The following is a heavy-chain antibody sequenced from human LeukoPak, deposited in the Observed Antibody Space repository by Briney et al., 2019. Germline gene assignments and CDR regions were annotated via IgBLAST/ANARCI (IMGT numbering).Heavy chain of an antibody. CDR2: ISAYNGNT. CDR1: GYTFTSYG. V-gene: IGHV1-18*04. Sequence: ASVKVSCTASGYTFTSYGISWVRQAPGQGLEWMGWISAYNGNTNYAQKLQGRVTMTTDTSTSTAYMELRSLRSDDTAVYYCARTLAYGSGSYSGYYWGQGTLVTVSS. J-gene: IGHJ4*02. D-gene: IGHD3-10*01. CDR3: ARTLAYGSGSYSGYY.